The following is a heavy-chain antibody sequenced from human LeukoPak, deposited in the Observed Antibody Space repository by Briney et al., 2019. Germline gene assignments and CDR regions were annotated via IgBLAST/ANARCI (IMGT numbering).Heavy chain of an antibody. J-gene: IGHJ4*02. CDR1: GYSISSGYY. V-gene: IGHV4-38-2*02. Sequence: SETLSLTCTVSGYSISSGYYWGWIRQPPGKGLEWIGSIHHSGSTYCNPSLKSRVTISVDTSKNQFSLKLTSVTAADTAVYYCARGDRNWNYYDYWGQGTLVTVSS. D-gene: IGHD1-1*01. CDR2: IHHSGST. CDR3: ARGDRNWNYYDY.